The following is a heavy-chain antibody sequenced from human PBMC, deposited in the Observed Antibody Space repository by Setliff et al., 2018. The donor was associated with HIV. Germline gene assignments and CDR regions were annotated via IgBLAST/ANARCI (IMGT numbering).Heavy chain of an antibody. D-gene: IGHD4-17*01. CDR1: GYTFTGYY. J-gene: IGHJ6*03. V-gene: IGHV1-2*06. CDR3: ARGTTVVMGDDVDNYHYSYLDV. CDR2: IYPSSGGT. Sequence: ASVKVSCKASGYTFTGYYIHWVRQAPGQGLEWMGRIYPSSGGTKSAQKFRGRVTMTRDTSISTAYMELSRLTSDDTAMYYCARGTTVVMGDDVDNYHYSYLDVWGKGTTVTVSS.